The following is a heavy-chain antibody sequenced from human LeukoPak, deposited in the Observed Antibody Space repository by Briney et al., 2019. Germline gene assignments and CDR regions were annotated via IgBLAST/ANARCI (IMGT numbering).Heavy chain of an antibody. V-gene: IGHV1-46*01. D-gene: IGHD6-13*01. Sequence: ASVKVSCKASGYTFTSYYMHWVRQAPGQGLEWVGIINPSGGSTSYAQKFQGRVTITTDESTSTAYMELSSLRSEDTAVYYCARDKAAAGLDSWGQGTLVTVSS. J-gene: IGHJ4*02. CDR1: GYTFTSYY. CDR2: INPSGGST. CDR3: ARDKAAAGLDS.